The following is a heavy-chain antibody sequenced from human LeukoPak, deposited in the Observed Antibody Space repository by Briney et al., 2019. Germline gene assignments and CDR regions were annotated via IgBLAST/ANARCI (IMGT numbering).Heavy chain of an antibody. CDR2: ISGSGGGT. CDR1: GFTFSSYA. V-gene: IGHV3-23*01. CDR3: AKGGYCSGGGCYIQFYFDF. Sequence: PGGSLRLSCAASGFTFSSYAMHWVRQAPGKGLEWVSSISGSGGGTYYADSVKGRFTIARDNSKNTLYLQMNSLRAEDTAVYYCAKGGYCSGGGCYIQFYFDFWGQGTLVTVSS. D-gene: IGHD2-15*01. J-gene: IGHJ4*02.